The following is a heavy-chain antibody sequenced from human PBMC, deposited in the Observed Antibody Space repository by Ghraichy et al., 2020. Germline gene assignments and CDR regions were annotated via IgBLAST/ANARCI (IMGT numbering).Heavy chain of an antibody. Sequence: GGSLRLSCAASGFTFSSYWMSWVRQAPGKGLEWVANIKQDGSEKYYVDSVKGRFTISRDNAKNSLYLQMNSLRAEDTAVYYCARGSRKRDSSEDYWGQGTLVTVSS. V-gene: IGHV3-7*01. D-gene: IGHD3-22*01. CDR3: ARGSRKRDSSEDY. CDR1: GFTFSSYW. J-gene: IGHJ4*02. CDR2: IKQDGSEK.